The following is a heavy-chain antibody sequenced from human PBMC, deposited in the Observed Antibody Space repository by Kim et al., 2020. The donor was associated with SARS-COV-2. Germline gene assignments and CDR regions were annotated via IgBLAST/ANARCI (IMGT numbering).Heavy chain of an antibody. Sequence: YYADSVKGRFTISRDNSKNTLYLQMNSLRAEDTAVYYCAKVDLHVQPTDIWGQGTMVTVSS. J-gene: IGHJ3*02. D-gene: IGHD1-1*01. CDR3: AKVDLHVQPTDI. V-gene: IGHV3-23*01.